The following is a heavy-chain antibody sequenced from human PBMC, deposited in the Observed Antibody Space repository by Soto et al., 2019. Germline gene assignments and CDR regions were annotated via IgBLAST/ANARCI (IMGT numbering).Heavy chain of an antibody. J-gene: IGHJ4*02. Sequence: GASVKVSCKASGYTFTGYYMHWVRQAPGQGLEWMGWINPNSGGTNYAQKFQGRVTMTRDTSISTAYMELSRLRSDDTAVYYCARDTPNSSGWYEDGRFFDYWGQGTLVTVSS. D-gene: IGHD6-19*01. V-gene: IGHV1-2*02. CDR2: INPNSGGT. CDR1: GYTFTGYY. CDR3: ARDTPNSSGWYEDGRFFDY.